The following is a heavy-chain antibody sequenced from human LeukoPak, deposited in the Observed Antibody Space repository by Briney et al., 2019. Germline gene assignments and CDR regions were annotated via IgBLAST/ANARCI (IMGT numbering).Heavy chain of an antibody. CDR2: ISYDGSNK. D-gene: IGHD3-16*01. J-gene: IGHJ4*02. Sequence: PGGSLRLSCAASGFIFSNSAMHWVRQAPGKGLEWVAVISYDGSNKYYADSVKGRFTISRDNSKNTLYLQMNSLRAEDTAVYYCAKDIEERLVKGGGCLDYWGQGTLVTVSS. V-gene: IGHV3-30*18. CDR1: GFIFSNSA. CDR3: AKDIEERLVKGGGCLDY.